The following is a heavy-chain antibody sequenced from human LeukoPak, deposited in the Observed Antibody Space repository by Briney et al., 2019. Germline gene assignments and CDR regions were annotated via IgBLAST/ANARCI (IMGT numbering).Heavy chain of an antibody. J-gene: IGHJ6*02. V-gene: IGHV3-30*03. Sequence: GRSLRLSCAASGFTISSYGMHWVSQARGKGLEWVAVISYDGSNKYYADSVKGRFTISRDNSKNTLYLQMNSLRAEDTAVYYCAIVHPPLYGMDVWGQGTTVTVSS. CDR2: ISYDGSNK. CDR3: AIVHPPLYGMDV. CDR1: GFTISSYG.